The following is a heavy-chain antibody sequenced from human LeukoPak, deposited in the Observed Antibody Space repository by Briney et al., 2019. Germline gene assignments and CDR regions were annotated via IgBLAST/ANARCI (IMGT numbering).Heavy chain of an antibody. CDR2: IIPIFGTA. J-gene: IGHJ3*02. D-gene: IGHD2-15*01. Sequence: SVKVSCKASGGTFSSYAISWVRQAPGQGLEWRGGIIPIFGTANYAQKFQGRVTITTDESTSTAYMELSSLRSEDTAVYYCAREGYKGIVARGAFDIWGQGTMVTVSS. V-gene: IGHV1-69*05. CDR3: AREGYKGIVARGAFDI. CDR1: GGTFSSYA.